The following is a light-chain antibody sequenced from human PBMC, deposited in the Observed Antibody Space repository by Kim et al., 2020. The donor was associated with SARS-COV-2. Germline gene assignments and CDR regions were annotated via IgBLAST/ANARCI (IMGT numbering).Light chain of an antibody. CDR3: QQDYNLPT. V-gene: IGKV3D-7*01. CDR2: GAS. CDR1: QSVSSSY. Sequence: PGERVTLSCRASQSVSSSYLTWYQQKPGQAPRLLIYGASTRATGIPASFSGSGSGTDFTLTISSLQPEDFAVYYCQQDYNLPTFGQGTKVDI. J-gene: IGKJ1*01.